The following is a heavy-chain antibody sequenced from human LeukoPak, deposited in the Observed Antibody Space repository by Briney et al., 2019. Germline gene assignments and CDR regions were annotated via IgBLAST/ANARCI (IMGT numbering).Heavy chain of an antibody. J-gene: IGHJ5*02. CDR2: IYYSGST. D-gene: IGHD5-18*01. CDR3: ARDQIQLWLFDP. V-gene: IGHV4-59*12. CDR1: GGSFSSYY. Sequence: SETLSLTCTVSGGSFSSYYWSWIRQPPGKGLEWIGYIYYSGSTYYNPSLKGRVTISVDTSKNQFSLKLSSVTAADTAVYYCARDQIQLWLFDPWGQGTLVTVSS.